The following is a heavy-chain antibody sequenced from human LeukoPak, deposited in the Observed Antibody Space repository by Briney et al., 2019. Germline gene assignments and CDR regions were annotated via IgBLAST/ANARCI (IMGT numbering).Heavy chain of an antibody. V-gene: IGHV1-8*01. CDR2: MNPNSGNT. Sequence: ASVKVSCKASGYTFTSYDINWVRQATGQGLGWMGWMNPNSGNTGYAQKFQGRVTMTRNTSISTAYMELRSLRSDDTAVYYCARHGAGYCSGGSCYGPGDAFDIWGQGTMVTVSS. CDR3: ARHGAGYCSGGSCYGPGDAFDI. J-gene: IGHJ3*02. D-gene: IGHD2-15*01. CDR1: GYTFTSYD.